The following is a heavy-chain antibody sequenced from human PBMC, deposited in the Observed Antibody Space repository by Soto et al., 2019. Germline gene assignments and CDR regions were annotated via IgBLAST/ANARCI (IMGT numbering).Heavy chain of an antibody. Sequence: QVQLVQSGAEVKKPGSSVKVSCKASGGTFSSYAISWVRQAPGQGLEWMGGIIPIFGTANYAQKFQGRVTITADESTSTAYMELSSLRSEDTAVYYCARGIGFGELSPYYYGMDVWGQGTTVTVSS. J-gene: IGHJ6*02. CDR3: ARGIGFGELSPYYYGMDV. CDR2: IIPIFGTA. D-gene: IGHD3-10*01. V-gene: IGHV1-69*12. CDR1: GGTFSSYA.